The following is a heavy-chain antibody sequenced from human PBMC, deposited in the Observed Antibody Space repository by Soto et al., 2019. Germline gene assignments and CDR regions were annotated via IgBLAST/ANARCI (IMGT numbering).Heavy chain of an antibody. Sequence: EVQLVESGGGLVQPGGSLRLSCAASGFVFSMYWMHWVRQAPGKGLEWVSRISDDGSTIHYADSVKGRFRISRDNAQNILFLEMTALRDDDTAVYYCGRGPRPSSVGTGAFWGQGSPVTVSS. CDR2: ISDDGSTI. CDR3: GRGPRPSSVGTGAF. CDR1: GFVFSMYW. D-gene: IGHD3-10*01. V-gene: IGHV3-74*01. J-gene: IGHJ4*02.